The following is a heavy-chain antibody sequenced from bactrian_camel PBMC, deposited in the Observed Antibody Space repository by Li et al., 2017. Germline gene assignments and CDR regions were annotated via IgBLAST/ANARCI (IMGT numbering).Heavy chain of an antibody. V-gene: IGHV3S53*01. D-gene: IGHD3*01. CDR2: ISSDGTT. Sequence: HVQQVESGGGSVQAGGSLRLVCAASGYTYNSNCLGWFRQAPGKERELVLSISSDGTTTYAGSVKGRFTISQDNGKYTLYLQMNSLKTEDTAVYYCARDVANMRWGPGCSRYWGQGTQVTVS. J-gene: IGHJ4*01. CDR1: GYTYNSNC. CDR3: ARDVANMRWGPGCSRY.